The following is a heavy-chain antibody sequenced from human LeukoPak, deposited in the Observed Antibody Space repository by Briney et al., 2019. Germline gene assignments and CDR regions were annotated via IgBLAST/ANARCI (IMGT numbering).Heavy chain of an antibody. V-gene: IGHV1-2*02. CDR2: INPNSGGT. J-gene: IGHJ5*02. CDR3: ARDYPRTVQCNWFDP. Sequence: ASVKVSCNASGYTFTGYYMHWVRQAPGQGLEWMGWINPNSGGTNYAQKFQGRVTMTRDTSISTAYMELSRLRSDDTAVYYCARDYPRTVQCNWFDPWGQGTLVTVSS. D-gene: IGHD4-17*01. CDR1: GYTFTGYY.